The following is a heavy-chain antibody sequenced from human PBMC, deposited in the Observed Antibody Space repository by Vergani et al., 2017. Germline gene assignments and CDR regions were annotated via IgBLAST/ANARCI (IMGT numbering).Heavy chain of an antibody. V-gene: IGHV1-3*01. Sequence: QVQLVQSGAEVKKPGASVKVSCKASGYTFTSYAMHWVRQAPGQRLEWMGWINAGNGNTKYSQKFQGRVTITRDTSASTAYMELSSRRSEDTAVYYCARDRGIIAVAGNLVYWGQGTLVTVSS. CDR2: INAGNGNT. D-gene: IGHD6-19*01. CDR1: GYTFTSYA. J-gene: IGHJ4*02. CDR3: ARDRGIIAVAGNLVY.